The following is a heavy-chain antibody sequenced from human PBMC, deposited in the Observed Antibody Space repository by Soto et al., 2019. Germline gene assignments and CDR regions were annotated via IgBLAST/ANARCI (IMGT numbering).Heavy chain of an antibody. J-gene: IGHJ4*02. Sequence: EVQLLESGGGLVQPGGSLRLYCAASGFTFSNYAMSWVRQAPGKGLEWVSAISGVGGSTFYADSVKGRFTISRDNSKNTLYLQMNSLRAEDTAIYYCAIQTGTIRQYYFDYWGQGTLVTVSS. D-gene: IGHD1-1*01. CDR2: ISGVGGST. V-gene: IGHV3-23*01. CDR3: AIQTGTIRQYYFDY. CDR1: GFTFSNYA.